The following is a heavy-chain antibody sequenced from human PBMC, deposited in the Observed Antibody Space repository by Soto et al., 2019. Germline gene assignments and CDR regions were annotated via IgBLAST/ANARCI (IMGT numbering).Heavy chain of an antibody. D-gene: IGHD6-19*01. CDR3: ARYIAVTGLAY. Sequence: SGPTLVNPTQTLTLTCTFSGFSLSTSGMCVSWIRQPPGKALEWLARIDWDDDKYYNSSLKTRLTISKDTSKNQVVLTMTNMDPVNTAPYYCARYIAVTGLAYGGQGTRVTVSS. CDR2: IDWDDDK. V-gene: IGHV2-70*11. CDR1: GFSLSTSGMC. J-gene: IGHJ4*02.